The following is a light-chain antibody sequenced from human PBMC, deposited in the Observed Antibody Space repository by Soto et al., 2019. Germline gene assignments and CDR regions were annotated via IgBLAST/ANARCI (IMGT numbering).Light chain of an antibody. CDR1: QSVSSN. Sequence: EIVMKQSPATLSVSPGERATLSCRARQSVSSNLAWYQQKPGQAPRLLIYGASTRATGIPARFSGSGSGTEFTLTISSLQSEDFAVYYCQQYNNWPYTFGQGTKLEIK. CDR3: QQYNNWPYT. V-gene: IGKV3-15*01. J-gene: IGKJ2*01. CDR2: GAS.